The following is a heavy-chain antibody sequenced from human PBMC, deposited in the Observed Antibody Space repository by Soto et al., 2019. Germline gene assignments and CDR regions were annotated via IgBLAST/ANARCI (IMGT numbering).Heavy chain of an antibody. CDR3: ARGAYVLLWFGELYHYYGMDV. CDR1: GGSFSGYY. D-gene: IGHD3-10*01. J-gene: IGHJ6*02. Sequence: QVQLQQWGAGLLKPSETLSLTCAVYGGSFSGYYWSWIRQPPGKGLEWIGEINHSGSTNYNPSLKSRVTISVDTPKNQFSRKLSSVTAADTAVYYCARGAYVLLWFGELYHYYGMDVWGQGTTVTVSS. V-gene: IGHV4-34*01. CDR2: INHSGST.